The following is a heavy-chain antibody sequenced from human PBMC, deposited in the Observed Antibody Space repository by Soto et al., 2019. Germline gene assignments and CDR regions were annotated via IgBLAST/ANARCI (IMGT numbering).Heavy chain of an antibody. J-gene: IGHJ3*02. Sequence: ASVKVSCKASGYTFTGYYMHWVRQAPGQGLEWMGWINPNSGGTNYAQKFQGWVTMTRDTSISTAYMELSRLRSDDTAVYYCARARLSGSYATIAFDIWGQGTMVTVSS. CDR3: ARARLSGSYATIAFDI. CDR1: GYTFTGYY. CDR2: INPNSGGT. V-gene: IGHV1-2*04. D-gene: IGHD1-26*01.